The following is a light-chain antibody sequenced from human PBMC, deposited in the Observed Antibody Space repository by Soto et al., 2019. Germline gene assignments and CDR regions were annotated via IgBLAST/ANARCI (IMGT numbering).Light chain of an antibody. J-gene: IGKJ2*01. V-gene: IGKV3-20*01. CDR1: QSVSRY. Sequence: EIVLTQSPATLSVSPGERATLSCRASQSVSRYLAWYQQKPGQAPRLLIYDASNRATGTPDRFSGSGSGTDFTLTISRLEPEDFAVYYCQQHVRSPRTFGQGTKVDIK. CDR2: DAS. CDR3: QQHVRSPRT.